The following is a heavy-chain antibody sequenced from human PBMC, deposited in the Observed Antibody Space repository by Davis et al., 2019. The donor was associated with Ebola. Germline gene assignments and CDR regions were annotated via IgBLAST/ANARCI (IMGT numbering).Heavy chain of an antibody. CDR2: ISNDGTNQ. J-gene: IGHJ6*02. V-gene: IGHV3-30*03. Sequence: GESLKISCAASGFTFSTYDIHWVRQAPGKGLEWVAAISNDGTNQHYADSVKGRFTISRDNSKNTLYLQMNSLRAEDTAVYYCARGTILLWFGELSHPFVGMDVWGQGTTVTVSS. CDR1: GFTFSTYD. D-gene: IGHD3-10*01. CDR3: ARGTILLWFGELSHPFVGMDV.